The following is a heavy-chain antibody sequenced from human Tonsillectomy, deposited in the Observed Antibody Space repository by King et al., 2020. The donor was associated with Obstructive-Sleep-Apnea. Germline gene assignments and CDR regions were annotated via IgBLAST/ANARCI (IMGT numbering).Heavy chain of an antibody. Sequence: QLVQSGAEVKKPGASMKVSCEASGYTFTSYYIHWVRQAPGQGLEWMGIIHPSGSSTNYAQKFQGRVTMTTDTSTSTVYMDLSSLRFEDAAVYYCARGGSSGYYPYADWGQGTLVTVSS. V-gene: IGHV1-46*01. D-gene: IGHD3-22*01. CDR3: ARGGSSGYYPYAD. J-gene: IGHJ4*02. CDR2: IHPSGSST. CDR1: GYTFTSYY.